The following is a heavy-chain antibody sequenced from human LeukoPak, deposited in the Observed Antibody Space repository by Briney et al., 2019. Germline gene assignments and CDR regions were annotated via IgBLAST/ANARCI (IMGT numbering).Heavy chain of an antibody. V-gene: IGHV3-30*01. D-gene: IGHD6-25*01. J-gene: IGHJ5*02. CDR1: GFTFSSYA. CDR3: AAANNWFDP. CDR2: ISYDGSNK. Sequence: GGSLRLSCAASGFTFSSYAMHWVRQAPGKGLEWVAVISYDGSNKYYADSVEGRFTISRDNSKNTLYLQMNSLRAEDTAVYYCAAANNWFDPWGQGTLVTVSS.